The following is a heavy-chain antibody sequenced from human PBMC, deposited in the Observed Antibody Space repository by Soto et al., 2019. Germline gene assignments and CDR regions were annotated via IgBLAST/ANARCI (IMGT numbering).Heavy chain of an antibody. J-gene: IGHJ3*02. CDR2: ITASADTT. CDR1: AFTFRSYA. CDR3: AKVRPLRDCTSTSCLGAFDI. V-gene: IGHV3-23*01. D-gene: IGHD2-2*01. Sequence: PGGSLRLSCGASAFTFRSYAMSWVRQAPGKGVEWVSAITASADTTYYADSVKGRFTISRDNSKNTLYLRMNSLRAEDTAVYYCAKVRPLRDCTSTSCLGAFDIWGQGTMVTVSS.